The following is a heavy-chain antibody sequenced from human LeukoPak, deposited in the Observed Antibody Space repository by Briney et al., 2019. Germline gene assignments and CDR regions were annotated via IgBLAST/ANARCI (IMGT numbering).Heavy chain of an antibody. D-gene: IGHD4-23*01. CDR2: MNPNSGNT. CDR3: ARGIYGGISGGLYYFDY. Sequence: GESLKVSCKASGYTFTSYDINWVRQATGQGLEWMGWMNPNSGNTGYAQKFQGRVTMTRNTSISTAYMELSSLRPEDTAVYYCARGIYGGISGGLYYFDYWGQGTLVTVSS. V-gene: IGHV1-8*01. CDR1: GYTFTSYD. J-gene: IGHJ4*02.